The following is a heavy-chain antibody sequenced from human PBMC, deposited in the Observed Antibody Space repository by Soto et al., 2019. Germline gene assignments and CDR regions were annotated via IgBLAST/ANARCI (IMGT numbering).Heavy chain of an antibody. Sequence: QVQLVESGGGVVQPGRSLRLSCAASGFTFSNYGMHWVRQAPGKGLEWVAIMSSDGKNKFYADSVKGRFTISRDDSKNTLYLQMDSLKTEDTAVYSCARDVYCRSNSCRRNIVEYWGQGTLVTVSS. CDR1: GFTFSNYG. D-gene: IGHD2-2*01. V-gene: IGHV3-30*03. J-gene: IGHJ4*02. CDR3: ARDVYCRSNSCRRNIVEY. CDR2: MSSDGKNK.